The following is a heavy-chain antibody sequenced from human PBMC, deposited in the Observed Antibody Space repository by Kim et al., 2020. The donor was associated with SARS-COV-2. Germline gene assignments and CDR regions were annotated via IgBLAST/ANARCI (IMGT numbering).Heavy chain of an antibody. V-gene: IGHV7-4-1*02. Sequence: ASVKVSCKASGYTFNRHGINWVRQAPGQGLEGMGWINTDSGNPTYAQGFTGRFVLSLDTSVSTAYLQISTLKAEDTAVYYCARRAVADTVIEIWGQGTLVTVSS. CDR2: INTDSGNP. D-gene: IGHD6-13*01. CDR1: GYTFNRHG. CDR3: ARRAVADTVIEI. J-gene: IGHJ4*02.